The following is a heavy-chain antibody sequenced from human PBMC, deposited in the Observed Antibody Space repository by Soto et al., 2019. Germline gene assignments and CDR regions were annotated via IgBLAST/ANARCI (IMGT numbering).Heavy chain of an antibody. Sequence: SETLSLTCTVSGGSISNGDYYWSWIRQPPGKGLEWIGYIYYSGSTYYNPSLKSRVTISVDTSKNQFSLKLSSVTAADTAVYYCARTYYYGSGTEKTSDAFDIWGQGTMVTVSS. CDR1: GGSISNGDYY. J-gene: IGHJ3*02. D-gene: IGHD3-10*01. V-gene: IGHV4-30-4*01. CDR2: IYYSGST. CDR3: ARTYYYGSGTEKTSDAFDI.